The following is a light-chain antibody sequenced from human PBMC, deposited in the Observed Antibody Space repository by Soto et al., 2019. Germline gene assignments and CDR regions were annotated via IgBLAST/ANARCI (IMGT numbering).Light chain of an antibody. CDR1: SSDVGGYNY. CDR3: SSYTSRSTLDYV. CDR2: EVS. V-gene: IGLV2-14*01. Sequence: QSALTQPASVSGSPGQSITISCTGTSSDVGGYNYVSWYQQHPGKAPKLMIYEVSNRPSGVFNRFSGSKSGNTASLTISGLQAEDEADYYCSSYTSRSTLDYVFGSGTKVTVL. J-gene: IGLJ1*01.